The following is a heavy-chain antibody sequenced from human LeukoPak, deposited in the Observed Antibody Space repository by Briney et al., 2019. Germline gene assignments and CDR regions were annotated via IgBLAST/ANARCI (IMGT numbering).Heavy chain of an antibody. CDR1: GFTFSSSA. Sequence: GGSLRLSCAASGFTFSSSAMGWVRQAPGKGLEWVSGISSGSGSTFYEDSVKGRFTISRDNSKNTLYLQMNSLRADDTAVYHCAKQIRGVILDAFDIWGQGTFVTVSS. D-gene: IGHD3-10*01. CDR2: ISSGSGST. V-gene: IGHV3-23*01. CDR3: AKQIRGVILDAFDI. J-gene: IGHJ3*02.